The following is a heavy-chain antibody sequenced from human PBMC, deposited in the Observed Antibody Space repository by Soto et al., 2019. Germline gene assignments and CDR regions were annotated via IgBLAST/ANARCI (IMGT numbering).Heavy chain of an antibody. D-gene: IGHD3-10*01. J-gene: IGHJ6*02. CDR3: ARAVTWGLDV. CDR2: ISRSSTGI. Sequence: EVPLVESGGGLVQPWGSLRLSCAASGFTFSLYSMSWVRQAPGKGLEWVSYISRSSTGIHYADSVKGRFTISRDDATNSMHLQMNSLRDGDTAGYYCARAVTWGLDVWGQGTTVSISS. CDR1: GFTFSLYS. V-gene: IGHV3-48*02.